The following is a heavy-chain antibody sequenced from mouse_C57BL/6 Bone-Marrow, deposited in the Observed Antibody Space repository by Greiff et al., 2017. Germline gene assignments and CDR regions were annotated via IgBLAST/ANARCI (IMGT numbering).Heavy chain of an antibody. CDR1: GFSLTSYG. CDR3: ARHGGYGSSYGFAY. J-gene: IGHJ3*01. Sequence: VKVVESGPGLVAPSQSLSITCTVSGFSLTSYGVHWVRQPPGKGLEWLVVIWSDGSTTYNSALKSRLSISKDNSKSQVFLKMNSLQTDDTAMYYCARHGGYGSSYGFAYWGQGTLVTVSA. V-gene: IGHV2-6-1*01. CDR2: IWSDGST. D-gene: IGHD1-1*01.